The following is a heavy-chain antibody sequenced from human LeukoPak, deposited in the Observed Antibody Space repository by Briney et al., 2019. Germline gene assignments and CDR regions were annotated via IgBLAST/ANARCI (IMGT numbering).Heavy chain of an antibody. Sequence: GGSLRLSCAASGFTFSTYLMSWVRQAPGKGLEWVANIKKDGNEKYYVDSVKGRFTISRDNAKNSLYLQMNSLRAEDTAVYYCARDLGYCSSTSCYPWFDPWGQGTLVTVSS. D-gene: IGHD2-2*01. CDR3: ARDLGYCSSTSCYPWFDP. CDR2: IKKDGNEK. CDR1: GFTFSTYL. V-gene: IGHV3-7*03. J-gene: IGHJ5*02.